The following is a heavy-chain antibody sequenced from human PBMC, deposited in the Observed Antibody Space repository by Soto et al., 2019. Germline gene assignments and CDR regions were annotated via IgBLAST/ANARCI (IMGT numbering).Heavy chain of an antibody. CDR1: GYTFTSYG. Sequence: ASVKVSCTASGYTFTSYGISWVRQAPGQGLEWMGWISAYNGNTNYAQKLQGRVTMNTDTSTSTAYMELRSLRSDDTAVYYCARVSRQSDDYNYYMDVWGKGTTVTVSS. J-gene: IGHJ6*03. CDR2: ISAYNGNT. V-gene: IGHV1-18*01. CDR3: ARVSRQSDDYNYYMDV.